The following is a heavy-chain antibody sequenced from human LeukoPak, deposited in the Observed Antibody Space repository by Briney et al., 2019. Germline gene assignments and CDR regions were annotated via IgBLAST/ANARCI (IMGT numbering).Heavy chain of an antibody. CDR2: ISSSSRHI. Sequence: GGSLRLSCAASGFTFSSYSMNWVRQAPGKGLEWVSSISSSSRHIYYADSVKGRFTISRDNAKNSLYLQMNSLRAEDTAVYYCARDSGERLPYWFDPWGQGTLVTVSS. J-gene: IGHJ5*02. V-gene: IGHV3-21*01. CDR3: ARDSGERLPYWFDP. CDR1: GFTFSSYS. D-gene: IGHD7-27*01.